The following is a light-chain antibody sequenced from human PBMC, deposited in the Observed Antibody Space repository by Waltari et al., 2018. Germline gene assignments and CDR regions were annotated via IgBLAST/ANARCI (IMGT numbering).Light chain of an antibody. CDR2: RDN. V-gene: IGLV1-47*01. Sequence: QSVVTQPPSASGTPGQRVTISCSGSNSNIGSNYVYWYQQLPGKAPKLLIDRDNLRPSGVPDRCSATNSGTTASLAISGLRSEDEAGYYCAAWDDRLSGQLLGGGTKLAVL. CDR1: NSNIGSNY. CDR3: AAWDDRLSGQL. J-gene: IGLJ2*01.